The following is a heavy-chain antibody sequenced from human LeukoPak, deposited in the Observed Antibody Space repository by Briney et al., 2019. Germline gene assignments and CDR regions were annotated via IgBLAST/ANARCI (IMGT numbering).Heavy chain of an antibody. V-gene: IGHV7-4-1*02. CDR3: ARIDYYDRSGSLDY. D-gene: IGHD3-22*01. CDR1: GYTFTHYA. CDR2: INTNTEDP. J-gene: IGHJ4*02. Sequence: ASLKVSCKASGYTFTHYAMNWVRQAPGHGLEWMGWINTNTEDPTYAQGFTGRFVFSLDTSVSTAYLQISSLKAEDTAVYYCARIDYYDRSGSLDYWGQGTLVTVSS.